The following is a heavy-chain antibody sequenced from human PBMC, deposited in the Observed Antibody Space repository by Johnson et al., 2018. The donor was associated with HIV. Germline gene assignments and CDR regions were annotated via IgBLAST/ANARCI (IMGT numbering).Heavy chain of an antibody. Sequence: HVQLVESGGGVVQPGRSLRLSCAASGFTFSSYTMHWVRQAPGKGLEWVAVISYDGKNKDYADSVKGRFTISRDSSKNTLYLQMNSLRAEDTAMYYCARSPGEADAFDIWGQGTMVTVSS. J-gene: IGHJ3*02. CDR3: ARSPGEADAFDI. CDR2: ISYDGKNK. D-gene: IGHD3-10*01. CDR1: GFTFSSYT. V-gene: IGHV3-30*14.